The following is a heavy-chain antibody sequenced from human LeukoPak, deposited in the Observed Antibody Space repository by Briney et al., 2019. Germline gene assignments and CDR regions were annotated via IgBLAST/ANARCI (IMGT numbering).Heavy chain of an antibody. CDR3: AKWPEGATPKFHH. CDR1: GFTFSSYA. Sequence: GGSLRLSCAASGFTFSSYAMSWVRQAPGKGLEAPGKGLEWVSTISASGHATYYPDSVRGRFTISRGNSKSTLHLQMDSLRAEDSALYYCAKWPEGATPKFHHWGQGTLVTVSS. V-gene: IGHV3-23*01. D-gene: IGHD1-26*01. CDR2: ISASGHAT. J-gene: IGHJ4*02.